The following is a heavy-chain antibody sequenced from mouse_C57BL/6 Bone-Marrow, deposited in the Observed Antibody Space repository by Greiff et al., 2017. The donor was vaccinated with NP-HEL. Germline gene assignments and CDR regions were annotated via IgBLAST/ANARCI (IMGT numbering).Heavy chain of an antibody. CDR1: GFTFSSYA. V-gene: IGHV5-4*01. CDR2: ISDGGSYT. CDR3: ARDGLGRGFDY. J-gene: IGHJ2*01. D-gene: IGHD4-1*01. Sequence: EVQLVESGGGLVKPGGSLKLSCAASGFTFSSYAMSWVRQTPEKRLEWVATISDGGSYTYYPDNVKGRFTISRDNAKNNLYLQMSHLKSEDTAMYYCARDGLGRGFDYWGQGTTLTVSS.